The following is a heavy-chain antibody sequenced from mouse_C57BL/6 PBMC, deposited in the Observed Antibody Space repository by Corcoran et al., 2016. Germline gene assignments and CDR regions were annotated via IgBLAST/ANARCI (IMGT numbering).Heavy chain of an antibody. J-gene: IGHJ4*01. CDR3: VRGVTANALDY. CDR1: GYTFTTYG. CDR2: INTYSGAP. V-gene: IGHV9-3*01. D-gene: IGHD2-2*01. Sequence: QIQLVQSGPELKKPGETVKISCKASGYTFTTYGMSWVKQAPGKGLKWMGWINTYSGAPTYADDFKGRFAFSLETSASTAYLQINNLKNEDTATYCCVRGVTANALDYWGQGTSVTVSS.